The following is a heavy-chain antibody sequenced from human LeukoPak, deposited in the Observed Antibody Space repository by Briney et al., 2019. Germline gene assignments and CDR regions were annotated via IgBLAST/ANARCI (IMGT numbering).Heavy chain of an antibody. CDR3: ARDTKRFQKYYFDY. CDR2: ISSSSSYT. CDR1: GFTFSDYY. J-gene: IGHJ4*02. Sequence: GGPLRLSCAASGFTFSDYYMSWIRPPPGKGLEWISYISSSSSYTNYADSVKGRFTISRDNAKNSLYLQMNSLRAEDTAAYYCARDTKRFQKYYFDYWGQGTLVTVSS. D-gene: IGHD3-3*01. V-gene: IGHV3-11*06.